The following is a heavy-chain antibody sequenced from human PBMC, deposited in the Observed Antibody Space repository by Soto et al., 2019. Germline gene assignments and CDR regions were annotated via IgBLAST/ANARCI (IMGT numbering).Heavy chain of an antibody. D-gene: IGHD3-3*01. CDR1: GGSISSYY. J-gene: IGHJ3*02. CDR3: ASLYYDFWSGVDAFDI. V-gene: IGHV4-59*12. Sequence: PSETLSLTCTVSGGSISSYYWSWIRQPPGKGLEWIGYIYYSGSTNYNPSLKSRVTISVDTSKNQFSLKLSSVTAADTAVYYCASLYYDFWSGVDAFDIWGQGTMVTVSS. CDR2: IYYSGST.